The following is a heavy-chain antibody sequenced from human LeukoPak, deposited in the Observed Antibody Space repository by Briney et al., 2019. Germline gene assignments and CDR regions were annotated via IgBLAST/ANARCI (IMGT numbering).Heavy chain of an antibody. CDR3: ASCYDFWSGYFGLDY. CDR2: IKQDGSEK. D-gene: IGHD3-3*01. V-gene: IGHV3-7*01. CDR1: GFTFSSYW. J-gene: IGHJ4*02. Sequence: GGSVRLSCAASGFTFSSYWMSWVRQAPGKGLEWVANIKQDGSEKYYVDSVKGRFTISRDNAKNSLYLQMNSLRAEDTAVYYCASCYDFWSGYFGLDYWGQGTLATVSS.